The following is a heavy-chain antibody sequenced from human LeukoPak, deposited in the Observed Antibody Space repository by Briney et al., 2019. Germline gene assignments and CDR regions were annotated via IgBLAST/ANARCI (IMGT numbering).Heavy chain of an antibody. CDR3: VRDSRYGSGWFEDGLDF. V-gene: IGHV4-59*02. CDR1: DDSVGSDY. D-gene: IGHD6-13*01. Sequence: SDTQPLTCTVSDDSVGSDYRSWIRQPPGQGLEWLGHINDRGSTNYNPSLQGRVTISIDTSKNQFSLKVNSVTAADTAVYYCVRDSRYGSGWFEDGLDFWGQGTTVTVSS. J-gene: IGHJ6*02. CDR2: INDRGST.